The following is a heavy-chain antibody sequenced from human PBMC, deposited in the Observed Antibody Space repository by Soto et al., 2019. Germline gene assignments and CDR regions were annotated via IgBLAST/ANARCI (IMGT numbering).Heavy chain of an antibody. D-gene: IGHD2-2*01. V-gene: IGHV4-59*12. CDR3: ARVPDR. Sequence: SETLSLTCTVSGGPISSLYWNWIRQPPGKGLEWIGYIYYSGSTYYNPSLKSRVTISVDTSKNQFSLKLSSVTAADTAVYYCARVPDRWGQGTLVTVSS. CDR1: GGPISSLY. J-gene: IGHJ5*02. CDR2: IYYSGST.